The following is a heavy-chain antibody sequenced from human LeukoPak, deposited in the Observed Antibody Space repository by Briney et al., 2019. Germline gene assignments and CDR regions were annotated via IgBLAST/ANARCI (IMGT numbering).Heavy chain of an antibody. CDR2: IYTSGST. V-gene: IGHV4-4*09. Sequence: SETLSLTCTVSGGSISSYYWSWIRQPPGKGLEWIGYIYTSGSTNYNPSLKSRVTISVDTSKNQFSLKLSSVTDADTAAYYCASTSLAAAGYYYMDVWGKGTTVTVSS. CDR3: ASTSLAAAGYYYMDV. D-gene: IGHD6-13*01. J-gene: IGHJ6*03. CDR1: GGSISSYY.